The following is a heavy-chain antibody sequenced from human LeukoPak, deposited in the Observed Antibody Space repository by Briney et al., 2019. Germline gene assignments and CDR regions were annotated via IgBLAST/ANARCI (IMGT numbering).Heavy chain of an antibody. CDR3: AKYSSSWSTYNWFDP. D-gene: IGHD6-13*01. Sequence: AGGSLRLSCAASGFTFSNYAMSWVRQAPGKGLEWVSAISGSGGSTYYADSVKGRFTISRDNSKNTLYLQMNSLRAEDTAVYYCAKYSSSWSTYNWFDPWGQGTLVTVSS. V-gene: IGHV3-23*01. CDR1: GFTFSNYA. J-gene: IGHJ5*02. CDR2: ISGSGGST.